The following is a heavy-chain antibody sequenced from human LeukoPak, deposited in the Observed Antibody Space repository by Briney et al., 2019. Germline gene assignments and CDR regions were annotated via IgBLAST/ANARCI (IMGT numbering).Heavy chain of an antibody. CDR2: IKQDGSEK. J-gene: IGHJ4*02. CDR3: ARDHYYGSGSYNY. CDR1: VFTFSSYW. D-gene: IGHD3-10*01. V-gene: IGHV3-7*01. Sequence: GGSLRLSCAASVFTFSSYWMSWVRPAPGEGVGWVANIKQDGSEKYYVDSVKGRFTISRDNAKNSLYLQMNSLRAEDTAVYYCARDHYYGSGSYNYWGQGTLVTVSS.